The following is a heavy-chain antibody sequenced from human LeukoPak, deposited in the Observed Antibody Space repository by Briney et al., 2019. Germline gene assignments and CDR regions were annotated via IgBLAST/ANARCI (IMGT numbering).Heavy chain of an antibody. CDR1: GYSFTSYW. CDR2: IYPGDSDT. J-gene: IGHJ6*02. D-gene: IGHD3-10*01. CDR3: ARHVVSYGSVTRMDV. V-gene: IGHV5-51*01. Sequence: GESLKISCKGSGYSFTSYWIGWVRQMPGKGLEWMGIIYPGDSDTRYSPSFQGQVTISADKSISTAYLQWSSLKASDTAMYYCARHVVSYGSVTRMDVWGQGTTVTVSS.